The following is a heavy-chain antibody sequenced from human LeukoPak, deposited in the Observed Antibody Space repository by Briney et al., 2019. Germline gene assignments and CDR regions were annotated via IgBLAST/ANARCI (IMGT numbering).Heavy chain of an antibody. Sequence: PSETLSLTCTVSGGSISSHYWSWIRQPPGKGLEWIGYIYYSGSTNYNPSLKSRVTISVDTSKNQFSLKLSSVTAADTAVYYCARARRQTYYFDYWGQGTLVTVSS. V-gene: IGHV4-59*11. CDR1: GGSISSHY. J-gene: IGHJ4*02. CDR3: ARARRQTYYFDY. CDR2: IYYSGST.